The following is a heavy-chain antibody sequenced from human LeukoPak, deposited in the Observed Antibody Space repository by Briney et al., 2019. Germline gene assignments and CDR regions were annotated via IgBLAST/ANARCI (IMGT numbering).Heavy chain of an antibody. CDR1: GGSISSGSYY. D-gene: IGHD6-13*01. CDR3: ARQAAGHSSSWPFDY. Sequence: SETLSLTCTVSGGSISSGSYYWSWIRQPAGKGLEWIGRIYTSGSTNYNPSLKSRVTLSVDTYKNQFSLKLSSVTAADTAVYYCARQAAGHSSSWPFDYWGQGTLVTVSS. CDR2: IYTSGST. V-gene: IGHV4-61*02. J-gene: IGHJ4*02.